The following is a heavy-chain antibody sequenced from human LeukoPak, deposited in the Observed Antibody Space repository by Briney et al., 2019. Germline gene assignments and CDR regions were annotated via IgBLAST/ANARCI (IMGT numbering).Heavy chain of an antibody. J-gene: IGHJ4*02. Sequence: ASVKVSCKASGYTFIDSYIHWVRQAPGQGLEWMGWINPNSGGINYAQKFQGRVTMTRDTSITTASMELSRLRSDDTAVYYCARDTYYYGSESFYFWGQGTLVTVSS. V-gene: IGHV1-2*02. D-gene: IGHD3-10*01. CDR2: INPNSGGI. CDR1: GYTFIDSY. CDR3: ARDTYYYGSESFYF.